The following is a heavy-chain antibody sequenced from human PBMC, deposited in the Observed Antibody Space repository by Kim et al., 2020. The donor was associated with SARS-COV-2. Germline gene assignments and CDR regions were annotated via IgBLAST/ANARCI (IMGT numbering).Heavy chain of an antibody. CDR1: GFTFSNYA. CDR3: ARDWWERDESWGPLGF. Sequence: GGSLRLSCAASGFTFSNYAMHWVRQAPGKGLEFVSGISGKGGTTKHANSVKGRFTISRDNSRNTLYLQMGSLRAEDMAVYYCARDWWERDESWGPLGFWGQGALVTVSS. J-gene: IGHJ4*02. CDR2: ISGKGGTT. D-gene: IGHD1-26*01. V-gene: IGHV3-64*01.